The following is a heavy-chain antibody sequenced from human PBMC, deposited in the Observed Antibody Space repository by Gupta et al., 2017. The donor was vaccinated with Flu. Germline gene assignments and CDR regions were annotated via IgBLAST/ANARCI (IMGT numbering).Heavy chain of an antibody. Sequence: QVQLVESGGGLVKPGGSLRLSCAASGFSFSDYYMTWIRQAPGKGLGWVSYISDSGSVSTLYYAASVRGRFIVSRDNAKNSLYLQMNSLRAEDTAVYFCARVLTGDYFDYWGQGTQVTVSS. D-gene: IGHD1-20*01. V-gene: IGHV3-11*01. J-gene: IGHJ4*02. CDR2: ISDSGSVSTL. CDR3: ARVLTGDYFDY. CDR1: GFSFSDYY.